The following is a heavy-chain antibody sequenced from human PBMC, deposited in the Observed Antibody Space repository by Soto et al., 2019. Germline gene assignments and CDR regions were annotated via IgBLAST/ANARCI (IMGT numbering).Heavy chain of an antibody. CDR1: GYSFTSYW. V-gene: IGHV5-51*01. D-gene: IGHD2-15*01. CDR3: ARGNKGYCSGGSCYWFDP. J-gene: IGHJ5*02. CDR2: IYPGDSDT. Sequence: GESLKISCKGSGYSFTSYWIGWVRQMPGKGMEWMGIIYPGDSDTRYSPSFQGQVTISADKSISTAYLQWSSLKASDTAMYYCARGNKGYCSGGSCYWFDPWGQGTLVTVSS.